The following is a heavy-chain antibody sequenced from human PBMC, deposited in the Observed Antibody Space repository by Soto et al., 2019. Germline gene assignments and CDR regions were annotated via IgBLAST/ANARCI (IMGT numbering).Heavy chain of an antibody. CDR1: GFTFSSYW. V-gene: IGHV3-74*01. CDR2: IKNDGSST. Sequence: EVQLVESGGGLVQPGGSLRLSCAASGFTFSSYWMHWVRQVPGKGLVWVSCIKNDGSSTSYADSVKGRFTISRDSAKNTLYLQMNSLRAEDTAVYYCARDRYGDNGVDSWGQGTLVTVSS. CDR3: ARDRYGDNGVDS. J-gene: IGHJ5*01. D-gene: IGHD4-17*01.